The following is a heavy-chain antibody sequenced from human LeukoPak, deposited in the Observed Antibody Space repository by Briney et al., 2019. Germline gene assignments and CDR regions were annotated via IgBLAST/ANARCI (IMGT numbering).Heavy chain of an antibody. D-gene: IGHD2-15*01. Sequence: ASVKVSCKASGYTFTNYGISWVRQAPGQGLEWMGWITTYNGNTYYAQKLQGRVTTTADTSTSTAYMELRSLRSDDTAVYYCARLSPPIASFCSGGTCYSGGFDPWRKGTLVTVSS. CDR1: GYTFTNYG. V-gene: IGHV1-18*01. CDR3: ARLSPPIASFCSGGTCYSGGFDP. CDR2: ITTYNGNT. J-gene: IGHJ5*02.